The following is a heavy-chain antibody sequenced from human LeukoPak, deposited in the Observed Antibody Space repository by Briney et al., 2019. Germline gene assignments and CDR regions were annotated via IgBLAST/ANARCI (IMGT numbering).Heavy chain of an antibody. J-gene: IGHJ3*01. CDR2: VHYSGRT. V-gene: IGHV4-39*01. D-gene: IGHD2-21*02. CDR1: GGSISVNTYY. Sequence: SETLSLTRTVSGGSISVNTYYCAWIRQPPGRGLEWIGSVHYSGRTDYNPSLKSRVTISVDTSKNQLSLSLNSVTAADTAVYYCARHGPVVTATDAFDLWGQGTMVTVSS. CDR3: ARHGPVVTATDAFDL.